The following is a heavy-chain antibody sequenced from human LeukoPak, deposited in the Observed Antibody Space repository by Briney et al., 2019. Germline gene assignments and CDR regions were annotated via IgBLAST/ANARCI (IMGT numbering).Heavy chain of an antibody. CDR2: IWYDGSNK. V-gene: IGHV3-33*01. CDR3: ARAMVRGVIISGGFDL. D-gene: IGHD3-10*01. CDR1: GFTFSSYG. Sequence: GGSLRLSCAASGFTFSSYGMHWVRQAPGKGMEWVAVIWYDGSNKYYADSVKGRFTISRDNSKNTLYMQMNSLRAEDTAVYYCARAMVRGVIISGGFDLWGRGTLVTVSS. J-gene: IGHJ2*01.